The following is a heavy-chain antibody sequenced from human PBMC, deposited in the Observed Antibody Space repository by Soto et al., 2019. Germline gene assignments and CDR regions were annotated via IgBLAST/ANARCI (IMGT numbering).Heavy chain of an antibody. J-gene: IGHJ5*02. CDR2: NNHRGST. D-gene: IGHD5-12*01. CDR1: GESFIGYY. Sequence: QVHLQQWGAGLLKPSETLSLTCAVYGESFIGYYWTWIRQPPGKGLEWIGENNHRGSTNYNPSLKSRVSISIDTSKNQFSLKLTSVTAADTSVYYWARTDIVTTNWFDPWGQGTLVTVSS. CDR3: ARTDIVTTNWFDP. V-gene: IGHV4-34*02.